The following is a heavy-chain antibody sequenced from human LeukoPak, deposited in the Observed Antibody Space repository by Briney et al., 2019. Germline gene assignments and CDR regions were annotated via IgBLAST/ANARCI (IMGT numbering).Heavy chain of an antibody. CDR2: ISVSGGVR. CDR1: GYPFSSYS. J-gene: IGHJ4*02. CDR3: ASFGYSSGWYSDY. V-gene: IGHV3-48*01. D-gene: IGHD6-19*01. Sequence: PGGSLRLSCVASGYPFSSYSMNWIRQAPGKGLEWVSYISVSGGVRSYADSVKGRFTISRDDARNSLYLQMNSLRAEDTAVYYCASFGYSSGWYSDYWGQGTLVTVSS.